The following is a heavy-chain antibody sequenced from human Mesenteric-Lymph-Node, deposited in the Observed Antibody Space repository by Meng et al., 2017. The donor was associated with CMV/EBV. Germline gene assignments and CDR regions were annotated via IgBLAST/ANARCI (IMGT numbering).Heavy chain of an antibody. CDR1: GFTLSSCE. D-gene: IGHD3-3*01. V-gene: IGHV3-48*03. CDR2: ISGSDSTI. CDR3: ARERDGSWSGSWMDV. Sequence: GESLKISCGASGFTLSSCEMNWVRQAPGKGLEWISFISGSDSTIYYADSVKGRFTISRDNTKNSLYLQMNSLRAEDTAVYYCARERDGSWSGSWMDVWGQGTTVTVSS. J-gene: IGHJ6*02.